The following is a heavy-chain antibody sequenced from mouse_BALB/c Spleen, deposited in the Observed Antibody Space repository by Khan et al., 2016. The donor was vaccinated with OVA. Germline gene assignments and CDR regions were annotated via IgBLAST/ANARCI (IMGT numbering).Heavy chain of an antibody. Sequence: EVQLVESGPGLVKPSQSLSLTCTVTGYSITSDYARNWIRQFPGNKLEWMGYISYSGNTKYNPSLKSRISITRDTSKNQFFLQLNSVTIEDTATYYCARIYGGDFDYWGQGTTLTVSS. D-gene: IGHD1-1*01. CDR1: GYSITSDYA. CDR3: ARIYGGDFDY. V-gene: IGHV3-2*02. J-gene: IGHJ2*01. CDR2: ISYSGNT.